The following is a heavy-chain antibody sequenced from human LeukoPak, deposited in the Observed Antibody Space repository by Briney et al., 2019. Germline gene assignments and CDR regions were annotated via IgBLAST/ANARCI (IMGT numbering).Heavy chain of an antibody. CDR2: IYTGGDT. CDR1: GFTVSSNY. Sequence: GGSLRLSCAASGFTVSSNYVRWVRQAPGKGLEWVSVIYTGGDTYYADSVKGRLTISRDNSKNTVYLQMNSLRAEDTAVNYCARDKFQRGDAFDIWGQGTMVTVSS. J-gene: IGHJ3*02. V-gene: IGHV3-53*01. CDR3: ARDKFQRGDAFDI.